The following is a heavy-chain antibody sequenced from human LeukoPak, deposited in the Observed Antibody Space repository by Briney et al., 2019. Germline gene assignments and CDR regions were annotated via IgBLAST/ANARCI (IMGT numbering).Heavy chain of an antibody. J-gene: IGHJ3*02. Sequence: SETLSLTCAVYGGSFSGYYWSWIRQPPGKGLEWIGEINHSGSTNYNPSLKSRVTISVDTSKNQFSLKLSSVTAADTAVYYCASYSGSYTHAFDIWGQGTMVTVSS. CDR1: GGSFSGYY. CDR2: INHSGST. V-gene: IGHV4-34*01. D-gene: IGHD1-26*01. CDR3: ASYSGSYTHAFDI.